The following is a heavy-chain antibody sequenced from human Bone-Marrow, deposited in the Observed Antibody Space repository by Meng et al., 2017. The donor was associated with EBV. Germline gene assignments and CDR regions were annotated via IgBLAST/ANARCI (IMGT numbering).Heavy chain of an antibody. V-gene: IGHV3-21*01. Sequence: VQRVESGGGLVKPGGSLRLSCAASGFTFSSYSMNWVRQAPGKGLEWVSSISSSSSYIYYADSVKGRFTISRDNAKNSLYLQMNSLRAEDTAVYYCARDSPPSVAGGATADYWGQGTLVTVSS. J-gene: IGHJ4*02. CDR1: GFTFSSYS. CDR3: ARDSPPSVAGGATADY. CDR2: ISSSSSYI. D-gene: IGHD6-19*01.